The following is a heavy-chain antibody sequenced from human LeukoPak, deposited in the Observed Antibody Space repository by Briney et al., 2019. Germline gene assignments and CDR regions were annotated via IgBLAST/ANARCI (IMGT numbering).Heavy chain of an antibody. CDR1: GGSISSSNW. Sequence: PSETLSLTCAVSGGSISSSNWWSWVRQSPGKGLEWIGYIYYTETSYNPSLKSRVTISADTSKNQFSLKLYSVTAADTAVYYCATRKLGNDYWGQGTLVTVSS. D-gene: IGHD7-27*01. CDR3: ATRKLGNDY. V-gene: IGHV4-4*02. CDR2: IYYTET. J-gene: IGHJ4*02.